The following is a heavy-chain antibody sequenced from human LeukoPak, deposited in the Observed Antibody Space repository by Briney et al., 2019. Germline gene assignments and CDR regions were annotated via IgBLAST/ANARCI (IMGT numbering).Heavy chain of an antibody. CDR1: GGTFSSYA. V-gene: IGHV1-69*05. D-gene: IGHD6-6*01. J-gene: IGHJ4*02. CDR2: IIPIFGTA. CDR3: ARSYSSSSPFDY. Sequence: GASVKVSCKASGGTFSSYAISWVRQAPGQGLEWMGGIIPIFGTANYAQKFQGRVTITTDESTSTAYVELSSLRSEDTAVYYCARSYSSSSPFDYWGQGTLVTVSS.